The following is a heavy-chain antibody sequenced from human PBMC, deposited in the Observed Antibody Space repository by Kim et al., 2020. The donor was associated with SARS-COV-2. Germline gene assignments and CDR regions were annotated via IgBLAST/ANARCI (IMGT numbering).Heavy chain of an antibody. CDR2: K. V-gene: IGHV3-33*01. CDR3: ARDSYGFDL. J-gene: IGHJ2*01. Sequence: KYYADSVKGRFTISSDNSENTLYLQMNSLGADDTALYYCARDSYGFDLWGRGTLVTVSS. D-gene: IGHD3-16*01.